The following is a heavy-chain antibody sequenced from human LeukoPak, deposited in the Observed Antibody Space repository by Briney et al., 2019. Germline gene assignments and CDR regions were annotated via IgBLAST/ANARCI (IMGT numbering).Heavy chain of an antibody. V-gene: IGHV4-4*07. CDR3: ARSWAAKWELPGQFDS. J-gene: IGHJ4*02. CDR2: VFSRGTT. CDR1: DASMNNYY. D-gene: IGHD1-26*01. Sequence: SETLSLTCTVSDASMNNYYWSWIRQSPEEGLEWIGFVFSRGTTNYNPSFKSRLTMSIDTSKKQFSLRLSSVTAADTAVYFCARSWAAKWELPGQFDSWGQGRLVSVSS.